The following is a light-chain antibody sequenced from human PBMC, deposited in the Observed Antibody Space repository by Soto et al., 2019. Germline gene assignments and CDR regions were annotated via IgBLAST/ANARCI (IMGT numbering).Light chain of an antibody. J-gene: IGKJ1*01. CDR3: QHYGSSPT. CDR1: QSVSNTY. V-gene: IGKV3-20*01. CDR2: GAS. Sequence: EIVLTQSPGTLSLSPGERANLFCRASQSVSNTYLAWYQQKPGQAPRLLIYGASSRATGIPDRFSGSGSGTDFTLTISRLEPEDFAVYYCQHYGSSPTFGQGTKVEIK.